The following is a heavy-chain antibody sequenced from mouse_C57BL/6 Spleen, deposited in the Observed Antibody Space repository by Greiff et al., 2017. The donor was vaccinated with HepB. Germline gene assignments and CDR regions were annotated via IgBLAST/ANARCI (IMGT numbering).Heavy chain of an antibody. J-gene: IGHJ4*01. V-gene: IGHV1-64*01. CDR1: GYTFTGYW. CDR3: AIFEDRYSYAIDD. Sequence: VQLQQPGAELVKPGASVKLSCKASGYTFTGYWMHWVKQRPGQGLEWIGMIHPNSGSTNYNEKFKSKATLTVDKSSSTAYMQLSCLTSEDSAVYCCAIFEDRYSYAIDDWGQATPGTVSS. D-gene: IGHD2-3*01. CDR2: IHPNSGST.